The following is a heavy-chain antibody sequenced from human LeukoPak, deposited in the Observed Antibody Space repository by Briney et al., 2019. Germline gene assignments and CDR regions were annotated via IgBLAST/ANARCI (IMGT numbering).Heavy chain of an antibody. J-gene: IGHJ4*02. V-gene: IGHV4-59*11. CDR2: THNSGST. Sequence: PSETLSLTCTVSGASISSHYWSWIRQFPGKGLEWIGYTHNSGSTNFNPSLKSRVTMSVDTSKNQFSLKLTSVTAADTARYYCARGGWSLDYWGQGTLVTLSS. CDR3: ARGGWSLDY. CDR1: GASISSHY. D-gene: IGHD6-19*01.